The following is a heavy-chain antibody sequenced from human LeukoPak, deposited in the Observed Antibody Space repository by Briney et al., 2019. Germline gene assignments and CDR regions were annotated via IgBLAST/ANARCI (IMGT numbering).Heavy chain of an antibody. CDR1: GYTFTNYW. Sequence: GESLKISCKGSGYTFTNYWIAWVRQIPGKGLEWMGIIYAGGSDTRYSPSFQGQVTISADRSISTAYLQWSSLKASDTAMYYCARRVDSGFSFDFWGQGTLVTVSS. J-gene: IGHJ4*02. V-gene: IGHV5-51*01. CDR3: ARRVDSGFSFDF. CDR2: IYAGGSDT. D-gene: IGHD3-22*01.